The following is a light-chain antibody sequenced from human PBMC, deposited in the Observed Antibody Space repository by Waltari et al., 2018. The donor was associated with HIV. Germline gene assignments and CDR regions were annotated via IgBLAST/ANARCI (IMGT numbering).Light chain of an antibody. Sequence: QSALTQPPSASGSRGQSVTISCTGTSNDIGAYNYVSWYQQHPGMAPKLIIYEVNKRPSGVPDRFSGSKSGDTAYRTGCGRQAEDEADFDCSSYAGSAVIFGGGTKLTVL. CDR3: SSYAGSAVI. V-gene: IGLV2-8*01. J-gene: IGLJ2*01. CDR1: SNDIGAYNY. CDR2: EVN.